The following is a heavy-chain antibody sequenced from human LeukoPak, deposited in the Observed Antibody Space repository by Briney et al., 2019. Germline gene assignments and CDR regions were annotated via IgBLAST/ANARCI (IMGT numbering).Heavy chain of an antibody. CDR1: GFTFSSYA. J-gene: IGHJ4*02. D-gene: IGHD3-10*01. CDR3: AKGRGVLWFGEYYFDY. Sequence: GGSLRLSCAASGFTFSSYAMSWVRQAPGKGLEWVSAISGSGGSTYYADSVKGRFTISRDNSKNTLYLQMNSLRAEDTAVYYCAKGRGVLWFGEYYFDYWGQGTLVTVSS. CDR2: ISGSGGST. V-gene: IGHV3-23*01.